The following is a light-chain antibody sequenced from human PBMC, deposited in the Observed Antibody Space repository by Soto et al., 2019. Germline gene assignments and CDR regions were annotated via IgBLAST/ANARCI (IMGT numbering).Light chain of an antibody. Sequence: EIVMTQSPATLSVSPGESATLSCRASQSVSSNLAWYQQKPGQPPSLLIYGASARATGIPARFSGSGSGTEFTLTISNLQSEDFAVYYCQHYNNWPFTFGQGTKLEIK. V-gene: IGKV3-15*01. CDR1: QSVSSN. CDR3: QHYNNWPFT. CDR2: GAS. J-gene: IGKJ2*01.